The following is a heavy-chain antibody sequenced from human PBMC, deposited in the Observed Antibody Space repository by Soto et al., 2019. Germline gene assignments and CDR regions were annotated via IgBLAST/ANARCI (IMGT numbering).Heavy chain of an antibody. CDR1: GFTFSSYG. CDR3: AKVRFLEWLLPMDV. Sequence: QSGGSLRLSCAASGFTFSSYGMHWVRQAPGKGLEWAAVISYDGSNKYYADSVKGRFTISRDNSKNTLYLQMNSLRAEDTAVYYCAKVRFLEWLLPMDVWGQGTTVTVSS. D-gene: IGHD3-3*01. V-gene: IGHV3-30*18. CDR2: ISYDGSNK. J-gene: IGHJ6*02.